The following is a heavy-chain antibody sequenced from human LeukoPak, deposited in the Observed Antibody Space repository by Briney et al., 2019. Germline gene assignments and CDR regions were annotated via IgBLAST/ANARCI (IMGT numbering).Heavy chain of an antibody. V-gene: IGHV1-2*02. Sequence: ASVKVSCKASGYTFTGYYMHWVRQAPGQGLEWMGWINPNSGGTNYAQKFQGRVTMTRDTSISTAYMELSRLRSDNTAVYYCARIPPRHYDSSGYYYSYWGQGTLVTVSS. CDR1: GYTFTGYY. CDR3: ARIPPRHYDSSGYYYSY. D-gene: IGHD3-22*01. CDR2: INPNSGGT. J-gene: IGHJ4*02.